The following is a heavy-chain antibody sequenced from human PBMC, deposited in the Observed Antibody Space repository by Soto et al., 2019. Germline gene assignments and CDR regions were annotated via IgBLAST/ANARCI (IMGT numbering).Heavy chain of an antibody. CDR3: ARDHWYYYDSSGDDAFDI. D-gene: IGHD3-22*01. J-gene: IGHJ3*02. CDR1: GYTYTGYY. CDR2: INPNSGGT. V-gene: IGHV1-2*02. Sequence: ASVKVSCKASGYTYTGYYMHWVRQAPGQGLEWMGWINPNSGGTNYAQKFQGRVTMTRDTSISTAYMELSRLRSDDTAVYYCARDHWYYYDSSGDDAFDIWGQGTMVTVSS.